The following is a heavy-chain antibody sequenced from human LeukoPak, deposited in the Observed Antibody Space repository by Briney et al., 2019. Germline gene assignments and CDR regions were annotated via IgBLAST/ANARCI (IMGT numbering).Heavy chain of an antibody. J-gene: IGHJ3*02. Sequence: PGGSLRLSCAASGFTFSSYWMHWVRQAPGKGLVWVSRINSDGSSTSYADSVKGRFTISRDNAKNTLYLQMNSLRAEDTAVYYCARDIGDILTGQYFGAFDIWGQGTMVTVSS. D-gene: IGHD3-9*01. CDR2: INSDGSST. CDR3: ARDIGDILTGQYFGAFDI. V-gene: IGHV3-74*01. CDR1: GFTFSSYW.